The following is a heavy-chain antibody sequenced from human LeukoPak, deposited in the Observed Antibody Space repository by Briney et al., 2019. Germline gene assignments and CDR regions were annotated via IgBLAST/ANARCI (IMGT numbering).Heavy chain of an antibody. CDR1: EFTFSDYY. V-gene: IGHV3-11*04. J-gene: IGHJ6*03. CDR3: ARGNSRGVISYYYYMDV. CDR2: TSSTASTK. Sequence: GGSLRLSCAASEFTFSDYYMSWIRQPPGTGLAWVSYTSSTASTKYYADSVKGRFTISRDNAKTSLYLQMNSLRAEDTAVYYCARGNSRGVISYYYYMDVWGKGTTVTVSS. D-gene: IGHD3-10*01.